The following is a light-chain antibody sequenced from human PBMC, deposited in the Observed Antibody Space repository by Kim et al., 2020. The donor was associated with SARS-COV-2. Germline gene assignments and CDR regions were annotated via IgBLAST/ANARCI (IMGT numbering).Light chain of an antibody. CDR1: QGISSY. V-gene: IGKV1-8*01. CDR3: QQYYSYPRT. Sequence: AIRITQSPSSLSASTGDRVTITCRASQGISSYLAWYQQKPGKAPKLLSYAASTLQSGVPSRISGSGSGTDFTLTISCLQSEDFATYYCQQYYSYPRTFVQGTKVDIK. J-gene: IGKJ1*01. CDR2: AAS.